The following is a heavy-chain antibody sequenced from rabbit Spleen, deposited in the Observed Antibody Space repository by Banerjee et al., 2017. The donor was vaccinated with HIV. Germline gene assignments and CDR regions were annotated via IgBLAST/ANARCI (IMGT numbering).Heavy chain of an antibody. V-gene: IGHV1S40*01. D-gene: IGHD1-1*01. CDR3: ARDTSSSFSSYGMDL. CDR1: RFSFNSGYD. CDR2: IDSGSSGFT. Sequence: QSLEESGGGLVKPGASLTLTCKASRFSFNSGYDMCWVRQAPGKGLEWIACIDSGSSGFTYFATWAIGRFTCSKTSSTTVTLQMTRLTAADTATYFCARDTSSSFSSYGMDLWGPGTLVTVS. J-gene: IGHJ6*01.